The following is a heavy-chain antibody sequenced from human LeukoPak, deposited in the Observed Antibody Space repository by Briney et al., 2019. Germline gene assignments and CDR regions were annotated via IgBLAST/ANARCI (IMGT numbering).Heavy chain of an antibody. CDR1: GFTFDDYT. V-gene: IGHV3-43D*03. CDR3: AKVAAAGYYYYYYYMDV. D-gene: IGHD6-13*01. J-gene: IGHJ6*03. CDR2: MSWDGGST. Sequence: GGSLRLSCAASGFTFDDYTMHWVRQAPGKGLEWVSLMSWDGGSTYYADSVKGRFTISRDNSKNSLYLQMNSLRAEDTALYYCAKVAAAGYYYYYYYMDVWGKGTTVTVSS.